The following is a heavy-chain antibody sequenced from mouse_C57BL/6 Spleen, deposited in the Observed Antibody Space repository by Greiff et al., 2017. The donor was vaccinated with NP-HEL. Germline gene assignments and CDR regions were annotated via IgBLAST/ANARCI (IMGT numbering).Heavy chain of an antibody. D-gene: IGHD2-2*01. Sequence: EVQLVESGPGLVKPSQSLSLTCSVTGYSITSGYYWNWIRQFPGNKLEWMGYISYDGSNNYNPSLKNRISITRDTSKNQFFLKLNSVTTEDTATYYCAREWLHYYAMDYWGQGTSVTVSS. CDR1: GYSITSGYY. V-gene: IGHV3-6*01. J-gene: IGHJ4*01. CDR2: ISYDGSN. CDR3: AREWLHYYAMDY.